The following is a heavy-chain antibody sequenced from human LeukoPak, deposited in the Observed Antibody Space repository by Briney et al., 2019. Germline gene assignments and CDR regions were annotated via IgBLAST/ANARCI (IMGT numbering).Heavy chain of an antibody. D-gene: IGHD6-19*01. CDR2: ISYDGSNK. CDR1: GFTFSSYA. J-gene: IGHJ4*02. Sequence: GRSLRLSCAASGFTFSSYAMHWVRQAPGKGLEWVAVISYDGSNKYYADSVKGRFTISRDSSKNTLYLQMNSLRAEDTAVYYCARGRAGYSSGWYEDYWGQGTLVAVSS. CDR3: ARGRAGYSSGWYEDY. V-gene: IGHV3-30-3*01.